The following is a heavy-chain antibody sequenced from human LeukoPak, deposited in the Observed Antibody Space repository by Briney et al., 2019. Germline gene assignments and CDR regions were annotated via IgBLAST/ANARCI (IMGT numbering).Heavy chain of an antibody. CDR1: GFTFSSYW. CDR2: INSDGSST. CDR3: ARVPCSSSWHFDY. D-gene: IGHD6-13*01. J-gene: IGHJ4*02. Sequence: PGGSLRLSCAASGFTFSSYWMHWVRQAPGKGLVWVSRINSDGSSTSYADSVKGRFTISRDNAKNTLYLHMNSLKAEDTAVYYCARVPCSSSWHFDYWGQGTLVTVSS. V-gene: IGHV3-74*01.